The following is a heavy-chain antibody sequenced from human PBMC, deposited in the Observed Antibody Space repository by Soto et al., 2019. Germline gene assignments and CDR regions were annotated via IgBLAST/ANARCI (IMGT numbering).Heavy chain of an antibody. D-gene: IGHD4-4*01. V-gene: IGHV4-34*01. J-gene: IGHJ3*02. Sequence: QVQLQQWGAGLLKPSETLSLTCAVYGGSFSGYYWSWIRQPPGKGLEWIGEINHSGSTNYNPSLKSRVTISVDTTKNQCSLKLRYVTAADTAVYYCARGSDYSNAFDIWGQGTMVTVSS. CDR2: INHSGST. CDR3: ARGSDYSNAFDI. CDR1: GGSFSGYY.